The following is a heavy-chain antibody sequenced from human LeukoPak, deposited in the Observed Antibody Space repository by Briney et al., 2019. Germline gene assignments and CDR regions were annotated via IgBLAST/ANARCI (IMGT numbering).Heavy chain of an antibody. D-gene: IGHD6-19*01. CDR1: GGSMSSYY. CDR2: IHCSGTT. J-gene: IGHJ4*02. CDR3: ARQHLGSGCIDY. Sequence: SETLSLTCTVSGGSMSSYYWSWIRQPPGKGLEWIGSIHCSGTTYYNPSLKSRVTMSVDTSKNQFSLKLSSVTAADTAVYSCARQHLGSGCIDYWGQGTLVTVSS. V-gene: IGHV4-59*04.